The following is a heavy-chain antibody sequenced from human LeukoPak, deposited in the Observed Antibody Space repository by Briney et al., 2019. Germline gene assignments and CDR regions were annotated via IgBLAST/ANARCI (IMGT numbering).Heavy chain of an antibody. CDR1: GFTFDDYD. V-gene: IGHV3-20*04. CDR2: INWNGGST. Sequence: GGSLRLSCAASGFTFDDYDMSWVRQAPGKGLEWVSGINWNGGSTGYADSVKGRFTISRDNAKNSLYLQMNSLRAEDTALYYCARGPNWAQFDYWGQGTLVTVSS. D-gene: IGHD7-27*01. J-gene: IGHJ4*02. CDR3: ARGPNWAQFDY.